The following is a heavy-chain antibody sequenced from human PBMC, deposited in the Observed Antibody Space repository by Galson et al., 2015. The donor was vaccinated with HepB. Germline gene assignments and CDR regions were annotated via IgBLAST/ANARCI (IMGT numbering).Heavy chain of an antibody. Sequence: SVKVSCKASGFTFTSSAVQWVRQARGQRLEWIGWIVVGSGNTNYAQKFQERVTITRDMSTSTAYMELSSLRSEDTAVYYCAAGLCSGGSCYSLSSVVGADYWGQGTLVTVSS. CDR1: GFTFTSSA. CDR3: AAGLCSGGSCYSLSSVVGADY. D-gene: IGHD2-15*01. V-gene: IGHV1-58*01. CDR2: IVVGSGNT. J-gene: IGHJ4*02.